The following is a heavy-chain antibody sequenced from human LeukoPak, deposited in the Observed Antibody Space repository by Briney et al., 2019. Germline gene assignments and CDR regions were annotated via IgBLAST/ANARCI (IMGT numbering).Heavy chain of an antibody. Sequence: SETLSLTCTVSGGSISSCYWSWIRQPPGKGLEWIGYIYYSGSTNYNPSLKSRVTISVDTSKNQFSLKLSSVTAADTAVYYCARDPTLYDYVYRAFDIWGQGTMVTVSS. CDR2: IYYSGST. CDR1: GGSISSCY. CDR3: ARDPTLYDYVYRAFDI. D-gene: IGHD3-16*01. J-gene: IGHJ3*02. V-gene: IGHV4-59*01.